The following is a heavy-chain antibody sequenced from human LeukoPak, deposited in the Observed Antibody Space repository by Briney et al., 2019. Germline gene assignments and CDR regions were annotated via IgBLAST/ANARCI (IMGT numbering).Heavy chain of an antibody. Sequence: GGSLRLSCAASGFTFSRYCMTWVREAPGRGLEWVANIKEDGSENSYVESVKGRFTISRDNAKNSLYLQLNSLRAEDTAVYFCARQRYSDYWGQGTLVTVSS. CDR2: IKEDGSEN. D-gene: IGHD1-1*01. CDR1: GFTFSRYC. J-gene: IGHJ4*02. CDR3: ARQRYSDY. V-gene: IGHV3-7*01.